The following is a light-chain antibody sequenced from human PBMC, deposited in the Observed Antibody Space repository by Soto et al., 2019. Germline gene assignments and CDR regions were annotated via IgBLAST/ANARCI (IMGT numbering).Light chain of an antibody. V-gene: IGKV1-5*01. CDR1: QSIGNY. Sequence: DIRLTQSPSPLSASVGDRVTTHCRASQSIGNYLAWYQQKPGKAPKLLIYDASSLEGGVPSRFSGSGSGTEFTLTITSLHPDDFATYYCQQYNRYWTFGQGTKVDVK. CDR2: DAS. CDR3: QQYNRYWT. J-gene: IGKJ1*01.